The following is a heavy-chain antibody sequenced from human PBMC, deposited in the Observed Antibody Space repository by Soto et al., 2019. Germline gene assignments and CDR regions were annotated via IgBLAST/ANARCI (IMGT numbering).Heavy chain of an antibody. Sequence: EVQLVESGGGLVKPGGSLRLSCAASGFTFSSYSMNWVRQAPGKGLESVSSISSSSSYIYYADSVKGRFTISRDNAKNSLYLQMNSLRAEDTAVYYCARDLAVAGIPYYYYYGMDVWGQGTTVTVSS. D-gene: IGHD6-19*01. CDR3: ARDLAVAGIPYYYYYGMDV. J-gene: IGHJ6*02. V-gene: IGHV3-21*01. CDR1: GFTFSSYS. CDR2: ISSSSSYI.